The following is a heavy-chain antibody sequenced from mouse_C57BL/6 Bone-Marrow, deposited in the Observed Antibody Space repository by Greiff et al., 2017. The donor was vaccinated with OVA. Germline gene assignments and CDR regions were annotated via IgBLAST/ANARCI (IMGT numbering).Heavy chain of an antibody. CDR1: GYTFTSYW. CDR2: IDPSDSET. CDR3: ARFYDGYYFDY. J-gene: IGHJ2*01. D-gene: IGHD2-3*01. Sequence: VKLQQPGAELVRPGSSVKLSCKASGYTFTSYWMHWVKQRPIQGLEWIGNIDPSDSETHYNQKFKDKATLTVDKSSSTAYMQLSSLTSEDSAVYYCARFYDGYYFDYWGQGTTLTVSS. V-gene: IGHV1-52*01.